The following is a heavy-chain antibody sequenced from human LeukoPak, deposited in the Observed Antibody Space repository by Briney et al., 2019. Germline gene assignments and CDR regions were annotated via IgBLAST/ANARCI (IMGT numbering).Heavy chain of an antibody. D-gene: IGHD2-2*01. CDR3: ARGNIVVVPAAISYYYYYMDV. V-gene: IGHV4-34*01. J-gene: IGHJ6*03. Sequence: SETLSLTCTVSGGSISSYYWSWIRQPPGKGLEWIGEINHSGSTNYNPSLKSRVTISVDTSKNQFSLKLSSVTAADTAVYYCARGNIVVVPAAISYYYYYMDVWGKGTTVTISS. CDR1: GGSISSYY. CDR2: INHSGST.